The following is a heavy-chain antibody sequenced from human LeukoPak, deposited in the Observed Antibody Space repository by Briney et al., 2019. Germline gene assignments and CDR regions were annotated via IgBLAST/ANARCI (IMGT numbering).Heavy chain of an antibody. CDR2: ISGSDGST. J-gene: IGHJ4*02. D-gene: IGHD6-13*01. CDR1: GFAFSTYA. CDR3: TKDPAANAQYHFDY. Sequence: GGSLRLSCAASGFAFSTYAMNWVRQAPGKGLEWVSFISGSDGSTYYADSVKGRFTISRDNSKNTLFLQMNSLRAEDTAVYYCTKDPAANAQYHFDYWGQGTLVTVSS. V-gene: IGHV3-23*01.